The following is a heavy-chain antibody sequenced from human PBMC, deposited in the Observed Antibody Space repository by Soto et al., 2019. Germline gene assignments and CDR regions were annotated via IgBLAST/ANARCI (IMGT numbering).Heavy chain of an antibody. CDR1: GYTFTSYG. Sequence: QVQLVQSGAEVKKPGASVKVSCKASGYTFTSYGISWVRQAPGQGLEWMGWISASNGNTNYAQKLQGRVTMTTDTATSTAYMELRSLRSDDTAVYYCARWCDDYYDSSGYCSFDYWGQGTLVTVSS. CDR2: ISASNGNT. J-gene: IGHJ4*02. V-gene: IGHV1-18*01. CDR3: ARWCDDYYDSSGYCSFDY. D-gene: IGHD3-22*01.